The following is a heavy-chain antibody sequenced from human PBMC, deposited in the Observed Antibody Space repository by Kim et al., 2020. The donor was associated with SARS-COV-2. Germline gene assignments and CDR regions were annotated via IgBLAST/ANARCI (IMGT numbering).Heavy chain of an antibody. V-gene: IGHV3-21*01. D-gene: IGHD6-13*01. CDR2: ISSSSSYI. CDR1: GFTFSSYS. J-gene: IGHJ6*02. CDR3: ARGAAAHLWYYGMDV. Sequence: GGSLRLSCAASGFTFSSYSMNWVRQAPGKGLEWVSSISSSSSYIYYADSVKGRFTISRDNAKNSLYLQMNSLRAEDTAVYYCARGAAAHLWYYGMDVWGQGTTVTVSS.